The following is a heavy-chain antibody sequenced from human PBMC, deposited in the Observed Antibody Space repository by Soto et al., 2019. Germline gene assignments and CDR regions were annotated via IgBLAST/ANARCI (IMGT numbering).Heavy chain of an antibody. CDR2: ISSSSSYI. Sequence: GSLLLSCSASGFTFSSYSMNWVRQAPGKGLEWVSSISSSSSYIYYADSVKGRFTISRDNAKNSLYLQMNSLRAEDTAVYYCARVYYDSSGSFIDYWGQGTLVTVYS. V-gene: IGHV3-21*01. CDR1: GFTFSSYS. CDR3: ARVYYDSSGSFIDY. J-gene: IGHJ4*02. D-gene: IGHD3-22*01.